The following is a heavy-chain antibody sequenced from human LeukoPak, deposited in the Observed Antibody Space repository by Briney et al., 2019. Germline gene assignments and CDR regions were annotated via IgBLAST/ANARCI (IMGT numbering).Heavy chain of an antibody. D-gene: IGHD2-2*01. CDR2: LYYSGST. CDR3: ARSQYCSSSSCSYYYYMDV. Sequence: SETLSLTCTVSGDSISSGGYYWSWIRQPPGRGLEWIGYLYYSGSTYYNPSLNSRVTISVDRSKTQFSLKLSSVTAADTAVYYCARSQYCSSSSCSYYYYMDVWGIGTTVTVSS. V-gene: IGHV4-31*03. CDR1: GDSISSGGYY. J-gene: IGHJ6*03.